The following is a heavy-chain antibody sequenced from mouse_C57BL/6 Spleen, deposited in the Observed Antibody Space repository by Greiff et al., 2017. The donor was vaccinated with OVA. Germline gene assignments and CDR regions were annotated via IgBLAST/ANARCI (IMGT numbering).Heavy chain of an antibody. CDR3: ARSYGSSAWFAY. CDR1: GYTFTSYT. V-gene: IGHV1-4*01. Sequence: QVQLQQSGAELARPGASVKMSCKASGYTFTSYTMHWVKQRPGQGLEWIGYINPSSGYPKYNQKFKDKATLTADKSSSTAYMQLSSLTSEDSAVYYCARSYGSSAWFAYWGQGTLVTVSA. CDR2: INPSSGYP. D-gene: IGHD1-1*01. J-gene: IGHJ3*01.